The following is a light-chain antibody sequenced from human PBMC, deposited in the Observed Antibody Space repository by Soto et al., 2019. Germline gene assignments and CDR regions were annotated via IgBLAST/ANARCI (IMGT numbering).Light chain of an antibody. CDR1: SSDVGSYNL. Sequence: QSALTQPASVSGSPGQSITISCTGTSSDVGSYNLVSWYQQHTGKAPKLMIYEVSKRPSGVSNRFSGSKSGNTASLTISGLQAEDEADYYCCSCAGSSTFVVFGGGTKVTVL. V-gene: IGLV2-23*02. J-gene: IGLJ2*01. CDR3: CSCAGSSTFVV. CDR2: EVS.